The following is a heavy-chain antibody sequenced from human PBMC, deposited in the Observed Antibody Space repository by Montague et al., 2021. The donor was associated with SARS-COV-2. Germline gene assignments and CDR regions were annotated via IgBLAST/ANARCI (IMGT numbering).Heavy chain of an antibody. CDR3: AHDDVGNRGFEF. Sequence: PALVKPTQTLTLTCTFSGFSLNTSGMCVGWIRQPPGKALEWLAFIYWNDYKHYSPSVKSRITITKDTSKNQVVLIMTNMDPVDTGTYYCAHDDVGNRGFEFWGQGTLVTVSS. V-gene: IGHV2-5*08. D-gene: IGHD1-26*01. CDR1: GFSLNTSGMC. J-gene: IGHJ4*02. CDR2: IYWNDYK.